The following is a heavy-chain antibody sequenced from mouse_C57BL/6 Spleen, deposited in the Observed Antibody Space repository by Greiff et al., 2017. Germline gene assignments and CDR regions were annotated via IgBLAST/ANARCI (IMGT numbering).Heavy chain of an antibody. CDR3: ARHEGYYYGSSPYWYFDV. D-gene: IGHD1-1*01. CDR2: FYPGSGSI. V-gene: IGHV1-62-2*01. CDR1: GYTFTEYT. Sequence: VQLQESGAELVKPGASVKLSCKASGYTFTEYTIHWVKQRSGQGLEWIGWFYPGSGSIKYNEKFKDKATLTADKSSSTVYMELFRLTSEDSAVYFCARHEGYYYGSSPYWYFDVWGTGTTVTVSS. J-gene: IGHJ1*03.